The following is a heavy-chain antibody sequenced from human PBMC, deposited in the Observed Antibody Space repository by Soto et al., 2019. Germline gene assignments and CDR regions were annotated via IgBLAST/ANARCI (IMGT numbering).Heavy chain of an antibody. CDR3: AKRRGAGGHFDY. CDR1: GFTFSSYA. D-gene: IGHD2-15*01. J-gene: IGHJ4*02. Sequence: DVQLLESGGGLVQPEGSLRLSCAASGFTFSSYAMGWVRQGPGKGLEWVAVVSIGGRTHYADSVRGRFTISRDNAKNTLSRQMNSRTAEDTAVYFCAKRRGAGGHFDYWGQGALVTVSS. V-gene: IGHV3-23*01. CDR2: VSIGGRT.